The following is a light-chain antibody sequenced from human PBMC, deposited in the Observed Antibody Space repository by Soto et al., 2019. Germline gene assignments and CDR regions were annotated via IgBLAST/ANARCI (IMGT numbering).Light chain of an antibody. CDR3: QQASSFPFT. CDR2: AAS. CDR1: QRISNW. Sequence: DIQMTQSPSSVSASVGDRVTITCRASQRISNWVAWYQQKPGKAPNLLIYAASTLQSGAPLRFSGSGSGTDFILTISSLQPEDSATYYCQQASSFPFTFGPGTKVDV. J-gene: IGKJ3*01. V-gene: IGKV1-12*01.